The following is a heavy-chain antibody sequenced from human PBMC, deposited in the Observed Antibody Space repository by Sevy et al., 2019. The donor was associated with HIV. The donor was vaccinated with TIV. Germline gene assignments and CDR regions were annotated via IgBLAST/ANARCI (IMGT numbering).Heavy chain of an antibody. V-gene: IGHV3-48*03. CDR1: GLPFSSYD. J-gene: IGHJ5*02. Sequence: GGSLRLSCPASGLPFSSYDMNWVRQAPGKGLGWVSKISSSGSSIYYADSVKGRFTISRDNAKNSLNLQMNSLRAEDTAVYYCTRNGGAFDNGFDPWGQGTLVTVSS. D-gene: IGHD2-8*01. CDR3: TRNGGAFDNGFDP. CDR2: ISSSGSSI.